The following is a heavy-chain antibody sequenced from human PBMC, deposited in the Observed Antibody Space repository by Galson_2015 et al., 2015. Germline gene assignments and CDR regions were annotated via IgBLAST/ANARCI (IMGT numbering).Heavy chain of an antibody. CDR1: GFTFSSYW. Sequence: SLRLSCAASGFTFSSYWMSWVRQAPGKGLEWVANIKQDGSEKYYVDSVKGRFTISRDNAKNSLYLQMNSLRAEDTAVYYCARAAGYSGYDILTGYHPDYYYYGMDVGGQGTTVTVSS. CDR3: ARAAGYSGYDILTGYHPDYYYYGMDV. V-gene: IGHV3-7*03. J-gene: IGHJ6*02. D-gene: IGHD3-9*01. CDR2: IKQDGSEK.